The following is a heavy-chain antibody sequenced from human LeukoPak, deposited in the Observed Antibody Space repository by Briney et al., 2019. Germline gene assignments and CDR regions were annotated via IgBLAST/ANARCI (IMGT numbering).Heavy chain of an antibody. V-gene: IGHV5-51*01. J-gene: IGHJ4*02. CDR1: GYSFTSCW. D-gene: IGHD4-17*01. Sequence: GESLKISCKGSGYSFTSCWIGWVRQMPGKGLEWMGIIYPGDSDTRYSPSFQGQVTISADKSISTAYLQWSSLKASDTAMYYCARQSTVTTLPFDYWGQGTLVTVSS. CDR2: IYPGDSDT. CDR3: ARQSTVTTLPFDY.